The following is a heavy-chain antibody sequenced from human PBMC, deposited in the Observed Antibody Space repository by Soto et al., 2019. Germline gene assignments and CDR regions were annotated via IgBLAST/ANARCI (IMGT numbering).Heavy chain of an antibody. V-gene: IGHV3-30*18. J-gene: IGHJ5*02. CDR1: GFTFSSYG. CDR3: AKGLWGGFYDSSGYLGFGS. D-gene: IGHD3-22*01. Sequence: QVQLVESGGGVVQPGRSLRLSCAASGFTFSSYGMHWVRQAPGKGLEWVAVISYDGSNKYYADSVKGRFTISRDNSKNTLYLQMNSLRAEDTAVYYCAKGLWGGFYDSSGYLGFGSWGQGTLVTVSS. CDR2: ISYDGSNK.